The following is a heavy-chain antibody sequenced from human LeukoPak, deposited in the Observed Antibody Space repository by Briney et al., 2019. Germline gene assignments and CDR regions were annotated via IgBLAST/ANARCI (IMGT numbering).Heavy chain of an antibody. J-gene: IGHJ5*02. V-gene: IGHV4-59*01. CDR2: IYYSGST. CDR3: ARVRDYYDSSGYSYWFDP. CDR1: GGSISSYY. Sequence: SETLSLTCTVSGGSISSYYWSRIRQPPGKGLEWIGYIYYSGSTNYNPSLKSRVTISVDTSKNQFSLKLSSVTAADTAVYYCARVRDYYDSSGYSYWFDPWGQGTLVTVSS. D-gene: IGHD3-22*01.